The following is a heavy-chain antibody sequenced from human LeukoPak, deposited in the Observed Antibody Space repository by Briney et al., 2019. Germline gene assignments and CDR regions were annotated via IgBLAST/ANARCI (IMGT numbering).Heavy chain of an antibody. V-gene: IGHV3-30*18. CDR2: ISYDGSNK. D-gene: IGHD2-2*01. CDR1: GFTFSSHG. Sequence: TGGSLRLSCAASGFTFSSHGMHWVRQAPGKGLEWVAVISYDGSNKNYADSVKGRFTISRDNSKNTLYLQMNSLRAEDTAVYYCAKSERRYCSSTSCFFPFDYWGQGTLVTVSS. J-gene: IGHJ4*02. CDR3: AKSERRYCSSTSCFFPFDY.